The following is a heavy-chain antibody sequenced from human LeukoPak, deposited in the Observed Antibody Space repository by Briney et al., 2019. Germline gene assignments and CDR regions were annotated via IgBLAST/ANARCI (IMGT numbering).Heavy chain of an antibody. CDR1: GLSFTTFA. D-gene: IGHD1-14*01. CDR2: MKGTGET. J-gene: IGHJ4*02. Sequence: GGSLRLSCAASGLSFTTFAMSWVRQGPARGLGWVSSMKGTGETFYADSVKGRFTLSRDSSRNTVHLQLNNLRVEDTAIYYCARASWVSTTDAVRWGQGTLVTVSS. CDR3: ARASWVSTTDAVR. V-gene: IGHV3-23*01.